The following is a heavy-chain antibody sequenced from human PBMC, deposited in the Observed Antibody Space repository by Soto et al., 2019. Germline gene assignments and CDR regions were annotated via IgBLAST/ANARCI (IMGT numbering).Heavy chain of an antibody. CDR3: AHIASRRGYSGYAFPY. CDR1: GFSLSTSGVG. D-gene: IGHD5-12*01. J-gene: IGHJ4*02. Sequence: QITLKESGPTLVKPTQTLTLTCTFSGFSLSTSGVGVGWIRQPPGKALEWLALIYWDDDKRYSPSLKSRLTITKDTSKNQVVLTMTNMDPVDTATYHCAHIASRRGYSGYAFPYWGQGTLVTVSS. V-gene: IGHV2-5*02. CDR2: IYWDDDK.